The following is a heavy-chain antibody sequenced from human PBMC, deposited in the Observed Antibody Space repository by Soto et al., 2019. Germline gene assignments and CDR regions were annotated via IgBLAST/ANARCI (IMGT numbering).Heavy chain of an antibody. Sequence: QVQLVQSGAEVKKPGSSVNVSCKASVGTFSSYAISWVRQAPGQGLEWMVGIIPIFGTANYVQKFQGRVTITADKSMSTAYMELSSLRSEHTGVYYCAPSGSGEYGDSGYYYGMDVWCQGPTVSASS. CDR1: VGTFSSYA. J-gene: IGHJ6*02. CDR2: IIPIFGTA. D-gene: IGHD4-17*01. V-gene: IGHV1-69*06. CDR3: APSGSGEYGDSGYYYGMDV.